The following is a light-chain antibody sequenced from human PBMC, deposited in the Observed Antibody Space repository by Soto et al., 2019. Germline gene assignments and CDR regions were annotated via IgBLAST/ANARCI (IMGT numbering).Light chain of an antibody. CDR1: QSISSSF. CDR2: GAS. J-gene: IGKJ1*01. Sequence: DMVLTQSPGTLSLSPGQRATLSCRASQSISSSFLAWYQQKPGQAPRLLIYGASTRATGIPARFSGSGSGTDFTLTISRLEPEDSAVYYCQQHGTTFGQGTKVDI. V-gene: IGKV3-20*01. CDR3: QQHGTT.